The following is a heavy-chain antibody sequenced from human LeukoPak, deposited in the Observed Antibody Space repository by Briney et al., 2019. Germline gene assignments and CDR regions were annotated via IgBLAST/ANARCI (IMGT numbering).Heavy chain of an antibody. D-gene: IGHD1-26*01. J-gene: IGHJ5*02. CDR2: ISSSSSTI. CDR3: ARSLVVGATYPYH. CDR1: GFTFSSYG. Sequence: GGSLRLSCAASGFTFSSYGMTWVRQAPGKGLECVSYISSSSSTIYYAESVKGRFTISRDNAKNSLYLQLNSLRAEDTAVYYCARSLVVGATYPYHWGQGTLVTVSS. V-gene: IGHV3-48*01.